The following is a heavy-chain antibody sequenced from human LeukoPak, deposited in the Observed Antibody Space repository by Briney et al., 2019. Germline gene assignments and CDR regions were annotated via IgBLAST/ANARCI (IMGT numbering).Heavy chain of an antibody. CDR1: GGSFSGYY. J-gene: IGHJ5*02. V-gene: IGHV4-34*01. CDR3: ARGPDIVVVVAATPDFGWFDH. D-gene: IGHD2-15*01. CDR2: INHSGST. Sequence: SETLSLTCAVYGGSFSGYYWSWIRQPPGKGVEWIGEINHSGSTNYNPSLKRGVTISVDTSKNQFSLKLSSVTAADTALYYCARGPDIVVVVAATPDFGWFDHWGQGTLVTVSS.